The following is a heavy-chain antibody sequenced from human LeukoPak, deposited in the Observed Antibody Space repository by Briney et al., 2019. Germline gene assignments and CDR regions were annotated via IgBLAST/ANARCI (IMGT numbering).Heavy chain of an antibody. J-gene: IGHJ5*02. CDR2: IVPIFGTA. CDR1: GGTFSNYA. CDR3: ARGDLNNWFDP. D-gene: IGHD3/OR15-3a*01. Sequence: SVKVSCKASGGTFSNYAISWVRQAPGQGLEWMGGIVPIFGTANYAQKFQGRVTITADKSTSTAYMELSSLRSEDTAVYYCARGDLNNWFDPWGQGTLVTVSS. V-gene: IGHV1-69*06.